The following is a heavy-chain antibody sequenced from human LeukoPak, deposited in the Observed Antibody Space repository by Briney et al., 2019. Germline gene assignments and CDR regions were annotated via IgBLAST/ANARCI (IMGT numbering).Heavy chain of an antibody. CDR2: ISSSGSTI. CDR1: GFTFSDYY. J-gene: IGHJ6*03. V-gene: IGHV3-11*04. CDR3: ASIAAAGPSYYYYYYMDV. Sequence: GGSLRLSCAASGFTFSDYYMSWIRQAPGKGLEWVSYISSSGSTIYYADSVKGRFTISRDNAKNSLYLQMNSLRAEDTAVYYCASIAAAGPSYYYYYYMDVWGKGTTVTVSS. D-gene: IGHD6-13*01.